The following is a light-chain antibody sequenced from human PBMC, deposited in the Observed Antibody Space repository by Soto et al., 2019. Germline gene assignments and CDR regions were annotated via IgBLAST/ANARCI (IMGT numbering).Light chain of an antibody. V-gene: IGLV2-14*03. Sequence: PASVSGSPGQSITISCTGTSSDVGGYNYVSWYQQHPGKAPKFMIYDVSSRPSGVSNRFSGSKSGNTASLTISGLQAEDEADYYCCSYTTSNTRQIVFGTGTKVTVL. CDR2: DVS. CDR1: SSDVGGYNY. J-gene: IGLJ1*01. CDR3: CSYTTSNTRQIV.